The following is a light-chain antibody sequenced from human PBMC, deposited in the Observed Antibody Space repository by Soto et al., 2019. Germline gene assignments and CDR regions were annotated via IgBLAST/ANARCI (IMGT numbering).Light chain of an antibody. V-gene: IGLV2-18*02. CDR2: EVS. Sequence: QSALTQPPSVSGSPGQSVTISCTGTSSDVGNYNRVSWYQQPPGTAPKLMIYEVSYRPSGVPDRFSGSKSGNTASLTISGLQAEDEADYYCSSYTSSGTYVFGTGTQLTVL. CDR3: SSYTSSGTYV. J-gene: IGLJ1*01. CDR1: SSDVGNYNR.